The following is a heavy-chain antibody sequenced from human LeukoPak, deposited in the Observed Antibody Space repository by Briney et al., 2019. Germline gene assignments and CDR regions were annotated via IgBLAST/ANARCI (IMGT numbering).Heavy chain of an antibody. Sequence: GGSLRLSCAASGFTFDDYGMSWVRQAPGKGLGWVSGINWNGGSKGYADSVKGRFTISRDSAKNSLYLQMNSLRAEDTALYYCARGFGSRSYTIFDYWGQGTLVTVSS. CDR3: ARGFGSRSYTIFDY. V-gene: IGHV3-20*04. CDR2: INWNGGSK. J-gene: IGHJ4*02. CDR1: GFTFDDYG. D-gene: IGHD3-10*01.